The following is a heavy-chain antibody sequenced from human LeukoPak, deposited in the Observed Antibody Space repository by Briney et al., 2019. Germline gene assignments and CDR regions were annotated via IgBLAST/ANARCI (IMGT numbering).Heavy chain of an antibody. CDR3: ARVRRGAYGSGIYYYYGMDV. J-gene: IGHJ6*02. CDR1: GGSISSSSYY. Sequence: SETLSLTCTVSGGSISSSSYYWGWIRQPPGKGLEWIGSIYYSGSTYYNPSLKSRVTISVDTSKNQFSLKLSSVTAADTAVYYCARVRRGAYGSGIYYYYGMDVWGQGTTVTVSS. CDR2: IYYSGST. V-gene: IGHV4-39*07. D-gene: IGHD3-10*01.